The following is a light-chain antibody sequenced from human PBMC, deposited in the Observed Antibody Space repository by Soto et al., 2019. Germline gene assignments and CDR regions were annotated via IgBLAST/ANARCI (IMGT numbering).Light chain of an antibody. V-gene: IGKV1-5*01. J-gene: IGKJ1*01. CDR3: QQYNSYPT. Sequence: DIQMTQSPSTLSASVGYGFTITCRASQMISTWLAWYQQKPGKALKLLISDASSLETGVPSRFSGSGSGTEFTLTINSLQPDDFATYYCQQYNSYPTFGQGTTVDIK. CDR1: QMISTW. CDR2: DAS.